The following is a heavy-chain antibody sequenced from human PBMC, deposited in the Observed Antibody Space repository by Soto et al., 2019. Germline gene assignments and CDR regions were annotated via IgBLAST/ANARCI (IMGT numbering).Heavy chain of an antibody. V-gene: IGHV4-59*01. D-gene: IGHD6-19*01. CDR1: GGSISSYY. CDR2: IYYSGST. CDR3: ASGTQWLVPYYFDY. J-gene: IGHJ4*02. Sequence: SETLSLTCTVSGGSISSYYWSWIRQPPGKGLEWIGYIYYSGSTNYNPSLKSRVTISVDTSKNQFSLKLSSVTAADTAVYYCASGTQWLVPYYFDYWGQGTLVTVSS.